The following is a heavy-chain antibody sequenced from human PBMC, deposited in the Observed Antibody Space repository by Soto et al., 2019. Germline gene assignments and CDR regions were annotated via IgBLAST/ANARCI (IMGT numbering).Heavy chain of an antibody. Sequence: GGSLTLSCAASVFTFSSSSSNWVRQAPGKGLEWVSYISSSGSTIYYPDSMRGRFTISRDNAKNTLYLQMNSLRAEDTAVYYCARDQKSGYRSGWGLDYYYGMDVRGQGTTVTVSS. V-gene: IGHV3-48*01. CDR1: VFTFSSSS. D-gene: IGHD6-19*01. CDR3: ARDQKSGYRSGWGLDYYYGMDV. J-gene: IGHJ6*02. CDR2: ISSSGSTI.